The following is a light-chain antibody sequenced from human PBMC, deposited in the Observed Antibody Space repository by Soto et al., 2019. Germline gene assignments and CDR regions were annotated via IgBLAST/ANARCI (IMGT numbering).Light chain of an antibody. J-gene: IGKJ1*01. CDR1: QGISNY. Sequence: DIQMTQSPSSLSASVGDRVTITCRASQGISNYLAWYQQKPGKVHKLLIFAASTLQSGVPARFSGSGSGTDFTLTISSLQPKDVATYYYQKYNSAPWTFGQGTKVDIK. CDR2: AAS. CDR3: QKYNSAPWT. V-gene: IGKV1-27*01.